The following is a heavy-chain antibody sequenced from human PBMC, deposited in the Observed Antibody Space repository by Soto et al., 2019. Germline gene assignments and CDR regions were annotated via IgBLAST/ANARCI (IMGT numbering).Heavy chain of an antibody. Sequence: GGSLRLSCAASGFTFSSYEMNWVRQAPGKGLEWVSYISSSGSTIYYADSVKGRFTISRDNAKNSLYLQMNSLRAEDTAVYYCARDLRVYYYDSSGYWGQGTLVTVSS. CDR2: ISSSGSTI. D-gene: IGHD3-22*01. CDR3: ARDLRVYYYDSSGY. CDR1: GFTFSSYE. V-gene: IGHV3-48*03. J-gene: IGHJ4*02.